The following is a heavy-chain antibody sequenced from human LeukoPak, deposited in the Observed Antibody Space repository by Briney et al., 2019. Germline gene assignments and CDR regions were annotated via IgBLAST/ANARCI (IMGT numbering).Heavy chain of an antibody. CDR1: GYTFTGYY. V-gene: IGHV1-2*06. D-gene: IGHD5-18*01. Sequence: ASVKVSCKASGYTFTGYYMHWVRQAPGQGLEWMGRISPNSGGTNYAQKFQGRVTMTRDTSISTAYMELSRLRSDDTAVYYCASPGYSYGYFDYWGQGTLVTVSS. CDR2: ISPNSGGT. CDR3: ASPGYSYGYFDY. J-gene: IGHJ4*02.